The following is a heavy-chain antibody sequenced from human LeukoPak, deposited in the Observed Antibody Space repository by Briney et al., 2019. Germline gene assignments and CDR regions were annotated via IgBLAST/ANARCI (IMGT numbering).Heavy chain of an antibody. CDR3: ARDPRDSSGFTDAFDI. D-gene: IGHD3-22*01. CDR1: GGSINSYY. Sequence: SETLSLTCTVSGGSINSYYWSWIRQPPGKGLEWIGYIYYSGSTNYNPSLKSRVTISVDTSKNQFSLKLSSVTAADTAVYYCARDPRDSSGFTDAFDIWGQGTMVTVSS. J-gene: IGHJ3*02. CDR2: IYYSGST. V-gene: IGHV4-59*01.